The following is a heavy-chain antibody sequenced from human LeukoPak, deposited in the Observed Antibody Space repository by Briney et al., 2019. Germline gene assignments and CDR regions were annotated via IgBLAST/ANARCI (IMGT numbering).Heavy chain of an antibody. D-gene: IGHD6-19*01. CDR3: ARDSGSDAFDI. CDR2: ISAYNGNT. V-gene: IGHV1-18*01. CDR1: GYTFTSYG. J-gene: IGHJ3*02. Sequence: GSVRLSCKASGYTFTSYGISWVRQAPGQGLEWMGWISAYNGNTNYAQKLKGRVTMTTDTAKRTAYMEMRRLRSDDTAVYYCARDSGSDAFDICGQGTMVTVSS.